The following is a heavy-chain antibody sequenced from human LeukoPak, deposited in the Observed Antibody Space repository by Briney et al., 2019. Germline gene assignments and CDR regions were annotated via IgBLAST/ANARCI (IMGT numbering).Heavy chain of an antibody. CDR1: RFTFSSYA. CDR3: ARDGGSGDYFDY. Sequence: GGSLRLSCAASRFTFSSYAMQWVRQAPGKGLEWVAVISNSGSNTYYADSVKGRFTISRDNSKNTLYLQMNSLRAEDTAVYYCARDGGSGDYFDYWGQGTLVTVSS. D-gene: IGHD2-15*01. J-gene: IGHJ4*02. V-gene: IGHV3-30-3*01. CDR2: ISNSGSNT.